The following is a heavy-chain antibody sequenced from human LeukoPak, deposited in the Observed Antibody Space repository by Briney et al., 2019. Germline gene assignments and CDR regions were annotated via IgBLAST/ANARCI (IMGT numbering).Heavy chain of an antibody. Sequence: KPSETRSLACTVAGGSISTSCYYWDWIRHPPWKGLEWLRRIYYTGGTYYNPSAKRRVPISIAPAKHPFPLTLNAVSTADTAVYYCARHRRSHSTGAPRYFDYWGQGTLVTVSS. CDR1: GGSISTSCYY. CDR2: IYYTGGT. CDR3: ARHRRSHSTGAPRYFDY. J-gene: IGHJ4*02. D-gene: IGHD6-19*01. V-gene: IGHV4-39*01.